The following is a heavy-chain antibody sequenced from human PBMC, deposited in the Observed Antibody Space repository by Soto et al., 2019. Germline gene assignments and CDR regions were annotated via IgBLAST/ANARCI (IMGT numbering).Heavy chain of an antibody. Sequence: QVQLVQSGAEVKKPGSSVKVSCKASGGTFSSYAISWVRQAPGQGLEYMGGIITMFGTTNYAQKFRGRVTITADESSSTAYMELSSLRSDDTAVYYCARASGSSWYNWFDPWGQGTLVTVSS. CDR2: IITMFGTT. CDR3: ARASGSSWYNWFDP. J-gene: IGHJ5*02. V-gene: IGHV1-69*01. D-gene: IGHD6-13*01. CDR1: GGTFSSYA.